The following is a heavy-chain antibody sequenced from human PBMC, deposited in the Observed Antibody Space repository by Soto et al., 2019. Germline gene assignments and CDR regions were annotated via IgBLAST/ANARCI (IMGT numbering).Heavy chain of an antibody. D-gene: IGHD3-16*02. J-gene: IGHJ4*02. CDR2: ISGSGGST. CDR3: AKARRDYIWGIYRSLHLFDY. V-gene: IGHV3-23*01. Sequence: EVQLLESGGGLVQPGGSLRLSCAASGFTFSSYAMSWVRQAPGKGLEWVSAISGSGGSTYYADSVKGRFTISRDNSKNTLYLQMNSLRAEDTAVYYCAKARRDYIWGIYRSLHLFDYWGQGTLVTVSS. CDR1: GFTFSSYA.